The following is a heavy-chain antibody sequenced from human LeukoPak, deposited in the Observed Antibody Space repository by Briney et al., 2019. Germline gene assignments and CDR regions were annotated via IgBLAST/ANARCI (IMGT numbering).Heavy chain of an antibody. V-gene: IGHV3-74*01. D-gene: IGHD6-13*01. J-gene: IGHJ2*01. CDR2: INSDGSST. Sequence: GGSLRLSCAASGFAFSSYCMHWVLQAPGKGLLWVSRINSDGSSTNYADSVKGRFTISRDNAKNTLYLQMNSLRAEDTAVYYCARVIDSNSWYFDLWGRGTLVTVSS. CDR1: GFAFSSYC. CDR3: ARVIDSNSWYFDL.